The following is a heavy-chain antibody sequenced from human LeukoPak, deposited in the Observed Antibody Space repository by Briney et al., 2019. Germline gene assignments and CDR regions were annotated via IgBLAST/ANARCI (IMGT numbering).Heavy chain of an antibody. V-gene: IGHV1-8*01. Sequence: ASVKVSCKASGYTFTSYDINWVRQATGQGLEWMGLMNTNRGNTGYAQKLQGRLTMTRNTSINTAYMELRSLRSEDTAVYYCARDQDWGENYFDYWGQGTLVTVSS. CDR2: MNTNRGNT. CDR3: ARDQDWGENYFDY. J-gene: IGHJ4*02. D-gene: IGHD3/OR15-3a*01. CDR1: GYTFTSYD.